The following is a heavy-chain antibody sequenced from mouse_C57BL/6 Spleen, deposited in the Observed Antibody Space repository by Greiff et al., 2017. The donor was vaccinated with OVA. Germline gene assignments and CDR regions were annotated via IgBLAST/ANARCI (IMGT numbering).Heavy chain of an antibody. V-gene: IGHV2-3*01. CDR3: AKPGLRRFYAMDY. CDR2: IWGDGST. J-gene: IGHJ4*01. Sequence: QVQLKESGPGLVAPSQSLSITCTVSGFSLPSYGVSWVRQPPGKGLEWLGVIWGDGSTNYHSALISRLSISKDNSKSQVFLKLNSLQTDDTATYYCAKPGLRRFYAMDYWGQGTSVTVSS. CDR1: GFSLPSYG. D-gene: IGHD2-4*01.